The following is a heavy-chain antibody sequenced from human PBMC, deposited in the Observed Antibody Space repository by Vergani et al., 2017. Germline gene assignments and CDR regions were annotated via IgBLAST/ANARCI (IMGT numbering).Heavy chain of an antibody. CDR3: AKHFRGWGIDY. D-gene: IGHD3-16*01. J-gene: IGHJ4*02. CDR2: IKQDGSEK. CDR1: GFIFSSYW. Sequence: EVQLVESGGGLVQPGGSLRLSCAASGFIFSSYWMSWVRQAPGKGLQWVANIKQDGSEKYYVDSVKGRFTISRDNAKNSLYLQMNSLRTDDTATYYCAKHFRGWGIDYWGQGTQVIVSS. V-gene: IGHV3-7*01.